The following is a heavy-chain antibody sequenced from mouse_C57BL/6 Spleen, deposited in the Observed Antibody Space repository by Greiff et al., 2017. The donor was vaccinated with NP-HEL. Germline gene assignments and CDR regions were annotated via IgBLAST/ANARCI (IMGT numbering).Heavy chain of an antibody. Sequence: QVQLQQPGTELVKPGASVKLSCKASGYTFTSYWMHWVKQRPGQGLEWIGNINPSNGGTNYNEKFKSKATLTVDKSSSTAYMQLSSLTSEDSAVYCCASPSYGSSYFDYWGQGTTLTVSS. CDR1: GYTFTSYW. CDR2: INPSNGGT. V-gene: IGHV1-53*01. CDR3: ASPSYGSSYFDY. D-gene: IGHD1-1*01. J-gene: IGHJ2*01.